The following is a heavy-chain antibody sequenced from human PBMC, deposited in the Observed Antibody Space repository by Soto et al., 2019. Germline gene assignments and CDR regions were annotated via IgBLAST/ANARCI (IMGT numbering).Heavy chain of an antibody. D-gene: IGHD3-22*01. CDR2: ISGYNGNT. CDR1: GYTFTIYG. J-gene: IGHJ4*02. Sequence: QVQLVQSGAEVKKPGASVKVSCKASGYTFTIYGISWVRQAPGKGLEWMGWISGYNGNTDYAQNLQDRVTMTTDASTSSVYMELRSLRSDDTAVYSCARVDYYDSSGYYGYWGQGTLITVSS. CDR3: ARVDYYDSSGYYGY. V-gene: IGHV1-18*04.